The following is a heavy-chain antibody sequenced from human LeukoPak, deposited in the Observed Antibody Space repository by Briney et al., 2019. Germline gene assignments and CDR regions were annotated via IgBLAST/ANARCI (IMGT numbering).Heavy chain of an antibody. D-gene: IGHD3-10*01. J-gene: IGHJ4*02. Sequence: ASVKVSCKASGYTFTGYYIHWVRQAPGQGLEWMGSINPNSGGTNYAQKFQGRVTMTRDTSINTAYVDLTKLRSDDTAVYYCARSRRSGSYGIGYWGQGTLVTVSS. CDR3: ARSRRSGSYGIGY. CDR2: INPNSGGT. V-gene: IGHV1-2*02. CDR1: GYTFTGYY.